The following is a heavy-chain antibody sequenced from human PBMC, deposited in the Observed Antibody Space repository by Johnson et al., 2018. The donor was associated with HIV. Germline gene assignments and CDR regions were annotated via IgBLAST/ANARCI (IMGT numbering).Heavy chain of an antibody. V-gene: IGHV3-30-3*02. CDR1: GFSFSSYV. CDR3: AKPPSMGADAFDI. J-gene: IGHJ3*02. CDR2: ISSDGGAE. D-gene: IGHD3-16*01. Sequence: QVQLVESGGGVVQPGRSLRLSCAASGFSFSSYVMHWVRQAPGKGLEGVAAISSDGGAEYYADSVKGRFTISSDNYNKTVYLQMNSLGPEDTAVYYCAKPPSMGADAFDIWGQGTMVTVSS.